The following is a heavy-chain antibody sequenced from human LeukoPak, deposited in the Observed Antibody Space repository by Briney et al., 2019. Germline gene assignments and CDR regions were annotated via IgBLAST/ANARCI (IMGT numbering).Heavy chain of an antibody. V-gene: IGHV3-53*01. Sequence: GGSLRLSCAASGFTVSGNYMSWVRQAPGKGLECVAVIYSGGSTYYADSVKGRFTISRDNSKNTLYLQMNSLRAEDTAVYYCARDPRSYLNWFDPWGQGTLVAVSS. D-gene: IGHD2-15*01. CDR1: GFTVSGNY. CDR3: ARDPRSYLNWFDP. J-gene: IGHJ5*02. CDR2: IYSGGST.